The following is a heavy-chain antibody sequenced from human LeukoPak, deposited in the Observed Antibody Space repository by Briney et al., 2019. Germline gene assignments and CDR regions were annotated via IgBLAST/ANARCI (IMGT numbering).Heavy chain of an antibody. V-gene: IGHV3-30*03. D-gene: IGHD6-19*01. CDR2: ISFDGSNK. Sequence: PGGSLRLSCAASGFTFSNFAMHWVRQAPGKGLQWVAVISFDGSNKYYADSVKGRFSISRDNSKDTLHLQMSSLRDEDTAVYFCAGVSESGWYYFDYWGDGTLVTVSS. CDR3: AGVSESGWYYFDY. J-gene: IGHJ4*01. CDR1: GFTFSNFA.